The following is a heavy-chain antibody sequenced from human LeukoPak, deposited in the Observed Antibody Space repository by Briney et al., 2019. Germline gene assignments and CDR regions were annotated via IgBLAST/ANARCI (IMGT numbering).Heavy chain of an antibody. CDR2: LYSSGGA. CDR1: GGSITGYY. D-gene: IGHD4-11*01. Sequence: SETLSLTCIVSGGSITGYYWSWIRQPAGKGLEWVGRLYSSGGAVYNPSLKSRVTLSADTSKGQLSLKLTSVTAADTAVYFCARGPHFSRGEHFDYWGLGILVTVSS. J-gene: IGHJ4*02. V-gene: IGHV4-4*07. CDR3: ARGPHFSRGEHFDY.